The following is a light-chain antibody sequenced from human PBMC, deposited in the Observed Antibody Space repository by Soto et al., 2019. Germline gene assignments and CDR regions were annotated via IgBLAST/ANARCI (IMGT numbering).Light chain of an antibody. CDR2: DAS. V-gene: IGKV3-11*01. CDR3: QQRSNWPLT. CDR1: QSVSSY. J-gene: IGKJ4*01. Sequence: EIVLTQSPATLSLSPGERATLSCRASQSVSSYLAWYQQRPGQAPRLLMYDASNRATGIPARFSGSGSGTDFTLTFSSLEPEDVALYYCQQRSNWPLTFGGGTKVEI.